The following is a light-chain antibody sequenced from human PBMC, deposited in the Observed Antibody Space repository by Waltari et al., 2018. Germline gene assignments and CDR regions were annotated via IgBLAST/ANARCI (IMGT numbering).Light chain of an antibody. CDR2: KVS. V-gene: IGKV2-30*02. Sequence: DVVMTQSPLSLPVPPGQPASISCRSTQSLVHSDGNTYLNWLQRRPGQSPRRLIYKVSTRDSGVPDRFSGSGSGTDFTLKISRVEAEDVGVYYCMQGTHWPPITFGQGTRLEIK. J-gene: IGKJ5*01. CDR1: QSLVHSDGNTY. CDR3: MQGTHWPPIT.